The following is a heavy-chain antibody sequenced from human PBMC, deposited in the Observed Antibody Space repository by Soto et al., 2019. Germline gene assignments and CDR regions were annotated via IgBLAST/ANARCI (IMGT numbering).Heavy chain of an antibody. V-gene: IGHV4-34*01. CDR2: INHSGST. D-gene: IGHD3-10*01. J-gene: IGHJ6*02. CDR1: GGSFSGYY. CDR3: ARDGVERGVITHYYYGMDV. Sequence: QVQLQQWGAGLLKPSETLSLTCAVYGGSFSGYYWSWIRQPPGKGLEWIGEINHSGSTNYNPSLKSRVTISVDTSKNQFSLKLSSVTAADTAVYYCARDGVERGVITHYYYGMDVWGQGTTVTVSS.